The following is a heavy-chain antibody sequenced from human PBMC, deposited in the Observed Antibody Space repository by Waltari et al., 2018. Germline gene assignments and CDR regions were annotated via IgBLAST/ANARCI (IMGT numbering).Heavy chain of an antibody. CDR2: INHSGST. CDR1: GGSFGGYY. Sequence: QVQLQPWGAGLLKPSETLSLTCAVYGGSFGGYYWSWIRQPPGKGLEWIGEINHSGSTNYNPSLKSRVTISVDTSKNQFSLKLSSVTAADTAVYYCARGFRAAAGTGIDYWGQGTLVTVSS. J-gene: IGHJ4*02. V-gene: IGHV4-34*01. D-gene: IGHD6-13*01. CDR3: ARGFRAAAGTGIDY.